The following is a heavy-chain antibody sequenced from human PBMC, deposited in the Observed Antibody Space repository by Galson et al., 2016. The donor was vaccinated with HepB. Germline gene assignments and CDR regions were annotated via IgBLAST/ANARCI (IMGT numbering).Heavy chain of an antibody. J-gene: IGHJ4*02. D-gene: IGHD2-21*01. CDR2: INRDGSVI. CDR3: VRGLAGVDDH. CDR1: GFTFSTYW. V-gene: IGHV3-74*01. Sequence: SLRLSCAASGFTFSTYWMHWVRQPPGKGLVWVSRINRDGSVIDYADSVKGRFTTSRDNAKNTPYLQMHSLRAEDTAVYYCVRGLAGVDDHWGQGTMVTVAS.